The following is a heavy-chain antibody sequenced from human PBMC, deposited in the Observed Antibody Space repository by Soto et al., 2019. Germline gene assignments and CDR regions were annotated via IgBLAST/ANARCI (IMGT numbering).Heavy chain of an antibody. D-gene: IGHD3-16*01. J-gene: IGHJ5*02. CDR3: WAGGNWLET. Sequence: EVQLVESGGGVVKPGGSLRLSCAASGSTFNRARMHWVRQAPGRGLEWLARIKTETEGATIDYSGAVKDRLTMSRDDSKRSVYLQMNSLKSEDTGVYYCWAGGNWLETRSQRCMVTVTP. CDR2: IKTETEGATI. CDR1: GSTFNRAR. V-gene: IGHV3-15*01.